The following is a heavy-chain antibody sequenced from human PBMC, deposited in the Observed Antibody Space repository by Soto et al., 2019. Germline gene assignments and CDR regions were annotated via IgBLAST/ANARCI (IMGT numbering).Heavy chain of an antibody. V-gene: IGHV3-33*06. CDR1: GFIFSNYG. CDR2: IYNDGSNK. CDR3: ANDLKGHLYDTSRM. Sequence: QVQLVESGGGVVQPGRSLTLYCAASGFIFSNYGMHWVRQAPGKGLEWVAVIYNDGSNKYYADSVKGRFTITRDNSKNTLYLQMNSLRAEDTAVYHCANDLKGHLYDTSRMWGQGTLVIVSS. J-gene: IGHJ4*02. D-gene: IGHD3-22*01.